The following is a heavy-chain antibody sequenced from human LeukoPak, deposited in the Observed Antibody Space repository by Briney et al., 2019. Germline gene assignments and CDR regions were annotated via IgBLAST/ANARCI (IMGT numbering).Heavy chain of an antibody. V-gene: IGHV4-4*07. CDR1: GGSISSYY. Sequence: SETLSLTCTVSGGSISSYYWSWIRQPAGKGLEWIGRIYTSGSTNYNPSLKSRVTMSVDTSKNQFSLKLSSVTAADTAVYYCARYRSDDFWSGYYTYGMDVWGQGTTVTVSS. D-gene: IGHD3-3*01. CDR3: ARYRSDDFWSGYYTYGMDV. J-gene: IGHJ6*02. CDR2: IYTSGST.